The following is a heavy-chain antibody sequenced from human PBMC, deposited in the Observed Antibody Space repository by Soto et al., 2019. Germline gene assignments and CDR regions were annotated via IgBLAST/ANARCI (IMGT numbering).Heavy chain of an antibody. Sequence: GGSLRLSCAASGFTFDDYAMHWVRQAPGKGLEWVSGISWNSGSIGYADSVKGRFTISRDNAKNSLYLQMNSLRAEDTALYYCAKDKYSTTDDAFDIWGQGTMVTVSS. CDR2: ISWNSGSI. D-gene: IGHD6-13*01. J-gene: IGHJ3*02. CDR1: GFTFDDYA. CDR3: AKDKYSTTDDAFDI. V-gene: IGHV3-9*01.